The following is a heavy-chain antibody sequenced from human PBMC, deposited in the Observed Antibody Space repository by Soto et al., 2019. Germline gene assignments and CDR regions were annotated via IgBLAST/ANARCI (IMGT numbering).Heavy chain of an antibody. J-gene: IGHJ4*02. CDR1: GGSISSYY. CDR3: ASHSSHWTLFVF. Sequence: QVQLQESGPGLVKPSETLSLTCTVSGGSISSYYWSWLRQPPGKGLEWIGYIYYTGLSNSNLSLNSHANMSVDTSKNQFSMKLSSVTAADTVVYYYASHSSHWTLFVFWGQGTLVTVSS. D-gene: IGHD6-13*01. CDR2: IYYTGLS. V-gene: IGHV4-59*01.